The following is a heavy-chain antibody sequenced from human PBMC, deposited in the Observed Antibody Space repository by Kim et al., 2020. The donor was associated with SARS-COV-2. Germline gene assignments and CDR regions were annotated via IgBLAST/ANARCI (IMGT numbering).Heavy chain of an antibody. CDR1: GFTFSSYG. Sequence: GGSLRLSCSASGFTFSSYGMDWVRRAPGKGLEWISYISKTNTTRYYAASVEGRFTVSRDNAKNSLYLQMTGLRAEDTAVYFCARDLSSEMVRGVIRGNRFDPWGQGTQVTVSS. J-gene: IGHJ5*02. CDR3: ARDLSSEMVRGVIRGNRFDP. V-gene: IGHV3-48*04. CDR2: ISKTNTTR. D-gene: IGHD3-10*01.